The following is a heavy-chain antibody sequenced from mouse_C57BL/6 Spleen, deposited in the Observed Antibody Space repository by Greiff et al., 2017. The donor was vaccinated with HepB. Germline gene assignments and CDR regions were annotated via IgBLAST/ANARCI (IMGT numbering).Heavy chain of an antibody. V-gene: IGHV1-15*01. Sequence: QVQLQQSGAELVRPGASVTLSCKASGYTFTDYEMHWVKQTPVHGLEWIGAIDPETGGTAYNQKFKGKAILTADKSSSTAYMELRSLTSEDSAVYYCTRSYYYGRYWGQGTTLTVSS. J-gene: IGHJ2*01. D-gene: IGHD1-1*01. CDR1: GYTFTDYE. CDR2: IDPETGGT. CDR3: TRSYYYGRY.